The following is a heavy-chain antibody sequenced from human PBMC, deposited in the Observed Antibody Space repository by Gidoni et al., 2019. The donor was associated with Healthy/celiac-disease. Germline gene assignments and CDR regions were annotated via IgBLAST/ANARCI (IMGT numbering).Heavy chain of an antibody. CDR3: AGGDEHYYYYMDV. Sequence: QVQLVQSGAEVKKPGSSVKVSCKASGGTFSSYAISWVRQAPGQGLEWLGGTTPTFGTANYAQKFQGRVTITADKSTSTAYMGLSSLRSEDTAVYDCAGGDEHYYYYMDVWGKGTTVTVSS. V-gene: IGHV1-69*06. CDR1: GGTFSSYA. CDR2: TTPTFGTA. J-gene: IGHJ6*03.